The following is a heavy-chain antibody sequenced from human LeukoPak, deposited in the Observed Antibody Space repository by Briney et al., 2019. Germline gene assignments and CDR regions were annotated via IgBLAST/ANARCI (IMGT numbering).Heavy chain of an antibody. CDR3: ARGPVTNNRPGYYYYYYMDV. V-gene: IGHV1-2*02. CDR2: INPNSGGT. J-gene: IGHJ6*03. Sequence: ASVKVSCKASGYTFTGYYMHWVRQAPGQGLEWMGWINPNSGGTNYAQKFQGRVTMTRDTSISTAYMELSRLRSDDTAVYYCARGPVTNNRPGYYYYYYMDVWGKGTTVTVSS. D-gene: IGHD1-14*01. CDR1: GYTFTGYY.